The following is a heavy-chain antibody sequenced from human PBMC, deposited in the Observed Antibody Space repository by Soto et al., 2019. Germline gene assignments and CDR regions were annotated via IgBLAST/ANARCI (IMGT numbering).Heavy chain of an antibody. J-gene: IGHJ5*02. V-gene: IGHV4-4*02. CDR3: ASRQQLVMSYNWFDP. CDR2: IYHSGST. D-gene: IGHD6-13*01. Sequence: SETLSLTCAVSGGSISSSNWWSWVRQPPGKGLEWIGEIYHSGSTNYNPSLKSRVTISVDKSKNQFSLKLSSVTAADTAVYYSASRQQLVMSYNWFDPWGQGTLVTVSS. CDR1: GGSISSSNW.